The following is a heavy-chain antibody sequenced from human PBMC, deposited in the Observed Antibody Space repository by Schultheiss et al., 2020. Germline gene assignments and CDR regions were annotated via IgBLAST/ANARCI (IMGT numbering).Heavy chain of an antibody. D-gene: IGHD3-10*01. V-gene: IGHV4-61*01. Sequence: SETLSLTCTVSGGSVSSGSYWWSWIRQPPGKGLEWIGYIYYSGSTNYKPSLKSRVTISVDTSKNQFSLKLSSVTAADTAVYYCARGGYGSGSYYRTFWYWGQGTLVTVSS. J-gene: IGHJ4*02. CDR2: IYYSGST. CDR1: GGSVSSGSYW. CDR3: ARGGYGSGSYYRTFWY.